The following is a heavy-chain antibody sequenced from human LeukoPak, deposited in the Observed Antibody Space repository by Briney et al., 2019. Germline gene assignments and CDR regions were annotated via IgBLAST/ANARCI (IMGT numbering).Heavy chain of an antibody. CDR1: GFTFSSYA. CDR3: AKNRGHTSGYHFDY. CDR2: ISFSGGST. D-gene: IGHD3-22*01. Sequence: TGGSLRLSCAASGFTFSSYAMSWVRQAPGKGLEWVSTISFSGGSTYYGDSVKGRFTISRDNSKNTLYLQMNSLRAEDTAVYYCAKNRGHTSGYHFDYWGQGTLVTVSS. V-gene: IGHV3-23*01. J-gene: IGHJ4*02.